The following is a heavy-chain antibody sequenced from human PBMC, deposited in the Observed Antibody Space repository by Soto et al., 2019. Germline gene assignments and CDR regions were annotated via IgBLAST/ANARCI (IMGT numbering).Heavy chain of an antibody. D-gene: IGHD3-9*01. Sequence: PGGSLRLSCAASGFTFSTYSMNWVRQAPGKGLEWISYISSSSSTIYYADSVQGRFTISRDNAKNSLYLQMNSLRDEDTAVYYCASEVNYDILTGPSYGMDVWGQGTTVTVSS. J-gene: IGHJ6*02. CDR2: ISSSSSTI. CDR1: GFTFSTYS. V-gene: IGHV3-48*02. CDR3: ASEVNYDILTGPSYGMDV.